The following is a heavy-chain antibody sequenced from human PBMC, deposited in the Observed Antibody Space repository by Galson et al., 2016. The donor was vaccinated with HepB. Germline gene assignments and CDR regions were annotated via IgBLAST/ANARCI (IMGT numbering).Heavy chain of an antibody. Sequence: SVKVSCKASGYTFGNYGISWVRQAPGQGLEWMAWISAYNGNSNTDYAQKFQGRVSMTTDPFTSTAYMELTSLKSDDTAVYYCARDFCSGGSCSPPLGYWGQGTLVTVSS. CDR3: ARDFCSGGSCSPPLGY. J-gene: IGHJ4*02. D-gene: IGHD2-15*01. CDR1: GYTFGNYG. V-gene: IGHV1-18*01. CDR2: ISAYNGNSNT.